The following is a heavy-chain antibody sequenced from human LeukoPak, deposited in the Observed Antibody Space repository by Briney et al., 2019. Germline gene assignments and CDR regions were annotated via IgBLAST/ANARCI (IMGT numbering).Heavy chain of an antibody. V-gene: IGHV1-24*01. CDR2: FDPEDGET. CDR1: GYSLTELS. Sequence: ASVKVSCKVSGYSLTELSMHWVRQAPGKGLEWMGAFDPEDGETIYAQKFQGRVTMTEDTSTDTAYMELSSLRSEDTAVYYCAGVASDIVATINNRFDYWGQGTLATVSS. D-gene: IGHD5-12*01. CDR3: AGVASDIVATINNRFDY. J-gene: IGHJ4*02.